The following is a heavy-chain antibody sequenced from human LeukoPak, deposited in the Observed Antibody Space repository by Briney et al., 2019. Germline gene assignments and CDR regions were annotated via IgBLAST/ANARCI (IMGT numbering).Heavy chain of an antibody. CDR3: AKDTYGSGSYLDY. CDR2: ISYDGSNK. D-gene: IGHD3-10*01. CDR1: GFTFSSYG. V-gene: IGHV3-30*18. Sequence: PGGSLRLSCAASGFTFSSYGMHWVRQAPGKGLEWVAVISYDGSNKYYADSVKGRFTISRDNSKNTLYLQMNSLRAEDTAVYYCAKDTYGSGSYLDYWGQGTLVTVS. J-gene: IGHJ4*02.